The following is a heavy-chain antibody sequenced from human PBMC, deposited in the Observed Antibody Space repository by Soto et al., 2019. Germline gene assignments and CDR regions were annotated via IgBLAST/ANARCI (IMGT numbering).Heavy chain of an antibody. V-gene: IGHV3-48*02. J-gene: IGHJ4*02. CDR3: TRVSRTWEDDY. Sequence: EVQLVESGGALAQPGGSLRLPCAASGLTFSDYGVPWVSQAPGKGLEWISYISSGRATLYYADSEKGRFTISRDDAKETLFLQMNSLRDEDTAVYYCTRVSRTWEDDYWGRGTLVTVSS. CDR1: GLTFSDYG. D-gene: IGHD1-26*01. CDR2: ISSGRATL.